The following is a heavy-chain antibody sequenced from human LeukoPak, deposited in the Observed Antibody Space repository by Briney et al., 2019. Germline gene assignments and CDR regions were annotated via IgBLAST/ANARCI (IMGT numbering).Heavy chain of an antibody. J-gene: IGHJ4*02. D-gene: IGHD1-26*01. V-gene: IGHV4-38-2*02. CDR3: ARDQAYGSYYEGPFDY. CDR1: GYSISSGYY. CDR2: IYHSGST. Sequence: SETLSLTCTVSGYSISSGYYWGWIRQPPGKGLEWIGSIYHSGSTYYNPSLKSRVTISVDTSKNQFSLKLSSVTAADTAVYYCARDQAYGSYYEGPFDYWGQGTLVTVSS.